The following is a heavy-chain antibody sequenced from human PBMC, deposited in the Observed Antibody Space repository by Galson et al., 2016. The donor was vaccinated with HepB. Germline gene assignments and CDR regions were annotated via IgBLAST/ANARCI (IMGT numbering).Heavy chain of an antibody. V-gene: IGHV4-39*07. Sequence: SETLSLTCTVSGGSISSGSYYWAWLRQPPGKGLEWIGSIYYSGSTYHNPSLKSRVTMSEDTSKNQFSLKLNSVTAADTAVYYCARGWLSDDYWGQGTLVTVSS. D-gene: IGHD3-9*01. CDR3: ARGWLSDDY. CDR1: GGSISSGSYY. CDR2: IYYSGST. J-gene: IGHJ4*02.